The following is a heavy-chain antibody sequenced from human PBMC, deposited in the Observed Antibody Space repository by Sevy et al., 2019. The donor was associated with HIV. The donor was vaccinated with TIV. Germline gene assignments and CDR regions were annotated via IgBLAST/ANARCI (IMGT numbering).Heavy chain of an antibody. CDR3: AKAVLAAARPYYYYGMDV. CDR1: GFTFNSYA. CDR2: ISGSGGST. Sequence: GGSPRLSCAASGFTFNSYAMTWVRVAPGKGLEWVSIISGSGGSTHYADSVKGRFAISRDNSKNTLYLQMNSLRAEDTAVYYCAKAVLAAARPYYYYGMDVWGQGTTVTVSS. J-gene: IGHJ6*02. D-gene: IGHD2-2*02. V-gene: IGHV3-23*01.